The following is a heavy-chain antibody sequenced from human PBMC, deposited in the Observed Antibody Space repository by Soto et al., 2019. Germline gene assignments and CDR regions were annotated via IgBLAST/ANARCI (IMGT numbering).Heavy chain of an antibody. J-gene: IGHJ4*02. D-gene: IGHD2-2*01. CDR3: ARVLKYQLLVRKTYYFDY. CDR1: GYTFTSYG. Sequence: ASVKVSCKASGYTFTSYGISWVRQAPGQGLEWMGWISAYNGNTNYAQKLQGRVTMTTDTSTSTAYMELRSLRSDDTAVYYCARVLKYQLLVRKTYYFDYWGQGTLVTVSS. V-gene: IGHV1-18*01. CDR2: ISAYNGNT.